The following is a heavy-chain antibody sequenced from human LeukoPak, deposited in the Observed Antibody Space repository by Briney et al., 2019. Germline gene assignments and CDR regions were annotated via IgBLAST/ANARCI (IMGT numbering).Heavy chain of an antibody. CDR3: TRMTTGHDY. CDR1: GVSFNNYY. Sequence: PSETLSLTCAVSGVSFNNYYWSWVRQTPGKGLEWIGEINHSGYTNDSPSLKSRVTLSIDTSRKQFSLNLRSVTVADTGIYYCTRMTTGHDYWGQGTLITVSS. V-gene: IGHV4-34*01. J-gene: IGHJ4*02. CDR2: INHSGYT. D-gene: IGHD4-17*01.